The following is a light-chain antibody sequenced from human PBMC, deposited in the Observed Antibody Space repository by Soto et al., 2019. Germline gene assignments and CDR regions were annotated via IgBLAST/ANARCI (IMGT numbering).Light chain of an antibody. CDR2: GTS. J-gene: IGKJ1*01. CDR3: QQYGSSPRT. CDR1: QSVSSSY. V-gene: IGKV3-20*01. Sequence: EIVLTQSPGTLSLSPGERGTLSCRASQSVSSSYLAWYQQKPGQAPRLLMYGTSTRATGTPDRFSGSGSGTDFTLTISSLEPEDVAVYYCQQYGSSPRTFGQGTKMEVK.